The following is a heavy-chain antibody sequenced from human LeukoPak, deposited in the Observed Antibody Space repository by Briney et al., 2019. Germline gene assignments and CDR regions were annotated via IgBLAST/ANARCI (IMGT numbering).Heavy chain of an antibody. D-gene: IGHD3-9*01. CDR1: GFTFSSYS. CDR2: ISSSSSTI. CDR3: ARDGAVLRYFDWLLSMDV. J-gene: IGHJ6*03. V-gene: IGHV3-48*04. Sequence: PGGSLRLSCAASGFTFSSYSMNWVRQAPGKGLEGVSYISSSSSTIYYADSVKGRFTISRDNAKNSLYLQMNSLRAEDTAVYYCARDGAVLRYFDWLLSMDVWGKGTTVTVSS.